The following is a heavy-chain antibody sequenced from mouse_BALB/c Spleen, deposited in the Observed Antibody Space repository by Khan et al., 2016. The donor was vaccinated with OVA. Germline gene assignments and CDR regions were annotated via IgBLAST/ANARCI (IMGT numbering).Heavy chain of an antibody. CDR2: FYPGSGHL. V-gene: IGHV1-62-2*01. D-gene: IGHD2-3*01. CDR3: ARHENDGYAFAY. J-gene: IGHJ3*01. CDR1: GYTFTEYI. Sequence: VQLQESGAELVKPGASVKLSCKASGYTFTEYIIHWVKERSGQGLEWIGWFYPGSGHLKYNEKFKDKATLTADNSSSTVYMELSRLTSEDSAVYFCARHENDGYAFAYWGQGTLVTVSA.